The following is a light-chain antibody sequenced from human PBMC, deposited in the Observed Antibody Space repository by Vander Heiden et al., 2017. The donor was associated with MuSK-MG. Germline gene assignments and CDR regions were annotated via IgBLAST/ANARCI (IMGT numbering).Light chain of an antibody. CDR1: QTIDKY. CDR2: VAS. J-gene: IGKJ4*01. V-gene: IGKV1-39*01. Sequence: DIQMTQSPSSLSASVGDRVTITCRASQTIDKYLHWYQKKLGKAPKSLIYVASTLQSGVPSRVSGSGSGTDFTLTISSLQPEDFATYYCQQSYTIPFTFGGGTKVEIK. CDR3: QQSYTIPFT.